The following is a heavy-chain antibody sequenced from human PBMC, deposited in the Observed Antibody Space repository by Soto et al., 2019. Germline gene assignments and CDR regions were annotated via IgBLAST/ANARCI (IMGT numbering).Heavy chain of an antibody. CDR1: GYTFTSYG. CDR3: ARDSPPVDY. CDR2: ISAYNGNT. Sequence: QVQLVQSGAEVKKPGASVKVSCKASGYTFTSYGISWVRQAPGQGLEWMGWISAYNGNTKNAQKLQGRVTMTTDTPTRTAYRELRSLRSDDTTVNDCARDSPPVDYWGQGTLVTVSS. V-gene: IGHV1-18*01. J-gene: IGHJ4*02.